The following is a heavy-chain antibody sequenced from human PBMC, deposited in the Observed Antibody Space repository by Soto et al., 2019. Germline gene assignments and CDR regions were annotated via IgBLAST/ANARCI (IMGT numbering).Heavy chain of an antibody. J-gene: IGHJ6*02. CDR1: GFTFSSYE. V-gene: IGHV3-48*03. Sequence: EVQLVESGGGLVQPGGSLRLSCAASGFTFSSYEMNWVRQAPGKGLEWVSYISSSGSTIYYADSVKGRFTISRDNAKNSLYLQRNSMRAEDTAVYYCARDDYYGSGSYYIDYYYYGMDVWGQGTTVTVSS. CDR3: ARDDYYGSGSYYIDYYYYGMDV. D-gene: IGHD3-10*01. CDR2: ISSSGSTI.